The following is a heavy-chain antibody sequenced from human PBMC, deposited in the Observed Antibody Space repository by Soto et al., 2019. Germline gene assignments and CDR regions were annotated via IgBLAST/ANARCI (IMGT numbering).Heavy chain of an antibody. Sequence: QVQLQESGPGLVKPSETLSLTCTVSGGSIDSYYWTWIRQPPGKGLEWIGYVYYTGTTTYSPSLKSRVTISVDTSMNRISLKLSSVTAADTAFYYCARLGGYYQSLDTWGQGTLVTVSS. CDR2: VYYTGTT. D-gene: IGHD3-22*01. J-gene: IGHJ5*02. CDR1: GGSIDSYY. V-gene: IGHV4-59*08. CDR3: ARLGGYYQSLDT.